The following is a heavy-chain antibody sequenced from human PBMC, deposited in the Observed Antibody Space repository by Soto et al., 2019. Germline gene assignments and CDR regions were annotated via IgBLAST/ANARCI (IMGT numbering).Heavy chain of an antibody. Sequence: SVKVSCKASGGTFSSYTISWVRQAPGQGLEWMGRIIPILGIANYAQKFQGRVTITADKSTSTAYLELSSLRSEDTAVYYCAKAGNYDIVVVVAATRKLDYWGQGTLVTVSS. V-gene: IGHV1-69*02. CDR1: GGTFSSYT. CDR3: AKAGNYDIVVVVAATRKLDY. J-gene: IGHJ4*02. CDR2: IIPILGIA. D-gene: IGHD2-15*01.